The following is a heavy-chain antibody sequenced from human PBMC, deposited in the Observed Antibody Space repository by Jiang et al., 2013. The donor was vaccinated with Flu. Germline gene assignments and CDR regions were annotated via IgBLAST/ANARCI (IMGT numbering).Heavy chain of an antibody. J-gene: IGHJ4*02. Sequence: GLVKPSQTLSLTCTVSGGSISSGGYYWSWIRQHPGKGLEWIGYIYYSGSTYYNPSLKSRITISVDTSKNQFSLKLTSVTAADTAVYYCAREYSDILTGYYYFDSWGQGTLVTVSS. D-gene: IGHD3-9*01. CDR3: AREYSDILTGYYYFDS. CDR1: GGSISSGGYY. CDR2: IYYSGST. V-gene: IGHV4-31*03.